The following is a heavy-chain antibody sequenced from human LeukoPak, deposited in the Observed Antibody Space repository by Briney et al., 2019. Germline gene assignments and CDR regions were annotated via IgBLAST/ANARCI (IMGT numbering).Heavy chain of an antibody. CDR2: IYIGGTT. CDR3: TKATKWLAFDY. D-gene: IGHD6-19*01. V-gene: IGHV4-59*11. Sequence: PSETLSLTCTVSGASTSSHFWSWMRQPPGKGLEWIGNIYIGGTTNYNPSLNSRVTMSLDTSKNQLSLQLTSVTAADTAVYYCTKATKWLAFDYWGQGTLVTVSS. J-gene: IGHJ4*02. CDR1: GASTSSHF.